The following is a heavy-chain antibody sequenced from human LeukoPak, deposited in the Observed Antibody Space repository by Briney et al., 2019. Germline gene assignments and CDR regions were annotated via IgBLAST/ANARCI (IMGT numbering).Heavy chain of an antibody. CDR3: ARDRTIFGVADYYYYGMDV. CDR2: ISSSSYI. J-gene: IGHJ6*02. CDR1: GFTFSSYS. D-gene: IGHD3-3*01. V-gene: IGHV3-21*01. Sequence: GGSLRLSCAASGFTFSSYSMNWVRQAPGKGLEWVSSISSSSYIYYADSVKGRFTISRDNAKNSLYLQMNSLRAEDTAVYYCARDRTIFGVADYYYYGMDVWGQGTTVTVSS.